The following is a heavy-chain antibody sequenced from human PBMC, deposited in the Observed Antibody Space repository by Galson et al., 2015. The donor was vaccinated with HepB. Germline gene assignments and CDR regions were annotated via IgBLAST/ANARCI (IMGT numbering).Heavy chain of an antibody. D-gene: IGHD6-13*01. CDR2: INPNSGGT. V-gene: IGHV1-2*02. J-gene: IGHJ5*02. CDR1: GYTFTGYY. CDR3: ARTLPRVSGAAANIDP. Sequence: SVKVSCKASGYTFTGYYMHWVRQAPGQGLEWMGWINPNSGGTNYAQKFQGRVTMTRDTSISTAYMELSRLRSDDTAVYYCARTLPRVSGAAANIDPWGQGTLVTVSS.